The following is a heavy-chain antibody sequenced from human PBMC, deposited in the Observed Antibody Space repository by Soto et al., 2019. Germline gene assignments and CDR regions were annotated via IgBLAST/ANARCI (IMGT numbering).Heavy chain of an antibody. J-gene: IGHJ4*02. Sequence: PSATXSLTCAVSGVSMMIYYVVLIRQPPGKGLEFIGYIYYSGSTKYNPYLKSRVTISVDTSKNQFSLKLSSVTAADKAVYYCARGSVAGFDYWGQATLV. CDR3: ARGSVAGFDY. V-gene: IGHV4-59*01. D-gene: IGHD6-19*01. CDR2: IYYSGST. CDR1: GVSMMIYY.